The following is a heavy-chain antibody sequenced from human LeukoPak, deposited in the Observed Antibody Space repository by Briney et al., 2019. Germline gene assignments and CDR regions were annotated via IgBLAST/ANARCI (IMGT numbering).Heavy chain of an antibody. D-gene: IGHD2/OR15-2a*01. CDR3: ARHRMKEWFDP. CDR2: IYPADSNT. V-gene: IGHV5-51*01. Sequence: GESLKISCKGSGYSFTSYWIGWVRQMPGKGLEWMGIIYPADSNTRYSPSFQGQVTISADKSISTAYLQWGTLKASDTAMYYCARHRMKEWFDPWGQGTLVTVSS. J-gene: IGHJ5*02. CDR1: GYSFTSYW.